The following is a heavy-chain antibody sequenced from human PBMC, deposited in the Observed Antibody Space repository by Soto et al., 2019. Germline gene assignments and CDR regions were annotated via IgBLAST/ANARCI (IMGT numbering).Heavy chain of an antibody. CDR3: ARGRYCSSTSCYGEVAFDI. D-gene: IGHD2-2*01. CDR2: IGTAGDT. CDR1: GFTFSSYD. V-gene: IGHV3-13*01. Sequence: GGSLRLSCAASGFTFSSYDMHWVRQATGKGLEWVSAIGTAGDTYYPGSVKGRFTISRENAKNSLYLQMNSLRAGETAVYYCARGRYCSSTSCYGEVAFDIWGQGTMVTVSS. J-gene: IGHJ3*02.